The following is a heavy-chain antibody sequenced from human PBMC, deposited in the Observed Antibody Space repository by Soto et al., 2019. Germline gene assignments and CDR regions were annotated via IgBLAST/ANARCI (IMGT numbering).Heavy chain of an antibody. J-gene: IGHJ6*02. V-gene: IGHV1-69*01. CDR2: IIPIFGTA. Sequence: QVQLVQSGAEVKKPGSSVKVSCKASGGTFSSYAISWVRQAPGQGLEWMGGIIPIFGTATYAQKFQGRVRITADESTSTAYMELSSLRSEDTAVYYCASIAARPGNYGMDVWGQGTTVTVSS. CDR3: ASIAARPGNYGMDV. D-gene: IGHD6-6*01. CDR1: GGTFSSYA.